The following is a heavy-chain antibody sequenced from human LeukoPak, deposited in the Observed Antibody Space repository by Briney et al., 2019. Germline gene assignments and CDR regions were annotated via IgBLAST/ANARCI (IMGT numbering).Heavy chain of an antibody. CDR2: IYHSGST. D-gene: IGHD4-17*01. J-gene: IGHJ4*02. Sequence: SQTLSLTCAVSGGSISSGGYSWSWIRQPPGKGLEWIGYIYHSGSTYYNPSLKSRVTISVDRSKNQFSLKLSSVTAADTAVHYCARGTDPTVTTGEVDYWGQGTLVTVSS. CDR1: GGSISSGGYS. CDR3: ARGTDPTVTTGEVDY. V-gene: IGHV4-30-2*01.